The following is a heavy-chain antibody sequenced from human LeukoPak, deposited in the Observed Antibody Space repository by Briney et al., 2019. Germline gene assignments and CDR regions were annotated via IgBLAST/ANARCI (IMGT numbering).Heavy chain of an antibody. CDR3: ARPSPYGGYDYGGADAFDI. D-gene: IGHD4-23*01. CDR1: GGSISSSSYY. V-gene: IGHV4-39*01. CDR2: IYYSGST. J-gene: IGHJ3*02. Sequence: SETLSLTCTVSGGSISSSSYYWGWIRQPPGKGLEWIGSIYYSGSTYYNPSLKSRVTISVDTSKNQFSLKLSSVTAADTAVYYCARPSPYGGYDYGGADAFDIWGQGTMVTVSS.